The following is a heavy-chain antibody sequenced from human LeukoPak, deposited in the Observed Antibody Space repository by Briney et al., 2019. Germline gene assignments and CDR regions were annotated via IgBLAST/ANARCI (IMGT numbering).Heavy chain of an antibody. Sequence: SETLSLTCTVSGGSISSYYWSWIRQPPGKGLEWIGYIYYSGSANYNPSLKSRVTISVDTSKNQFSLKLSSVTAADTAVYYCARGWDYDILTFDYWGQGTLVTVSS. CDR2: IYYSGSA. CDR1: GGSISSYY. V-gene: IGHV4-59*01. D-gene: IGHD3-9*01. CDR3: ARGWDYDILTFDY. J-gene: IGHJ4*02.